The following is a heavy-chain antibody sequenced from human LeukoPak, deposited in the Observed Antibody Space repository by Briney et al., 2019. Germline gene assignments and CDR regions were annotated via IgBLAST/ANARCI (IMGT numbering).Heavy chain of an antibody. CDR2: ISSSSSYT. Sequence: PGGSLRLSCAASGFTFSDYYMSWIRQAPGKGLEWLSYISSSSSYTDYADSVKGRFTISRDNAKKSLYLHMNSLRAEDTAVYYCARAPGWEDAFDIWGQGTMVTVSS. J-gene: IGHJ3*02. CDR1: GFTFSDYY. CDR3: ARAPGWEDAFDI. V-gene: IGHV3-11*03. D-gene: IGHD1-14*01.